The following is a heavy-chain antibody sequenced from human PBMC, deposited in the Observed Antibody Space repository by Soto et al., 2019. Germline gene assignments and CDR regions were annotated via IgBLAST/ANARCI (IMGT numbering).Heavy chain of an antibody. Sequence: ASVKVSCKASVYTFTSYGISWVRQAPGQGLEWMGWISAYNGNTNYAQKLQGRVTMTTDTSTSTAYMELRSLRSDDTAVYYCARDFPQGIAAAVNWFDPWGQGTLVPS. D-gene: IGHD6-13*01. CDR2: ISAYNGNT. CDR3: ARDFPQGIAAAVNWFDP. CDR1: VYTFTSYG. J-gene: IGHJ5*02. V-gene: IGHV1-18*01.